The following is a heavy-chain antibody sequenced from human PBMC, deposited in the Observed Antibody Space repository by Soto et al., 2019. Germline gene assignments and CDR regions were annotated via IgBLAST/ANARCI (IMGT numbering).Heavy chain of an antibody. CDR3: ASQCSGGSCYAQGRFDP. V-gene: IGHV1-69*02. Sequence: QVQLVQSWAAVKKPGSSVKVSCKASGGTFSSYTISWVRQATGQGLEWMGRIIPILGIANYAKKFQDRDTITADKSTSTADMELSSLRSEDPAVYYCASQCSGGSCYAQGRFDPWGQGTLVTFSS. CDR1: GGTFSSYT. J-gene: IGHJ5*02. CDR2: IIPILGIA. D-gene: IGHD2-15*01.